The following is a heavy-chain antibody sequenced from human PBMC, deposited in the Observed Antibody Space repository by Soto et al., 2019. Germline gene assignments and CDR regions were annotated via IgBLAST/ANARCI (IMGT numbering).Heavy chain of an antibody. V-gene: IGHV1-18*01. D-gene: IGHD3-3*01. CDR1: GYTFTSYG. J-gene: IGHJ6*02. Sequence: GASVKVSCNTSGYTFTSYGISWVRQAPGQGPEWMGWISAYNGNTNYSQKLQGRVTMTTDTSTSTAYMELRSLRSDDTAVYYCAREGGYDFWSGHKTYYYYGMDVWGQGTTVTVSS. CDR2: ISAYNGNT. CDR3: AREGGYDFWSGHKTYYYYGMDV.